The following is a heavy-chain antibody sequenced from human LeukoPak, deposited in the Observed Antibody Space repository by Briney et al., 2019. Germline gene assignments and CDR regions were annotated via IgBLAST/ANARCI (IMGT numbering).Heavy chain of an antibody. CDR3: ARVDSCGGDCYWLNYFDY. CDR1: GGTFSSYA. J-gene: IGHJ4*02. D-gene: IGHD2-21*02. CDR2: INPSGGST. V-gene: IGHV1-46*01. Sequence: RAASVKVSCKASGGTFSSYAISWVRQAPGQGLEWMGIINPSGGSTSYAQKFQGRVTMTRDTSTSTVYMELSSLRSEDTAVYYCARVDSCGGDCYWLNYFDYWGQGTLVTVSS.